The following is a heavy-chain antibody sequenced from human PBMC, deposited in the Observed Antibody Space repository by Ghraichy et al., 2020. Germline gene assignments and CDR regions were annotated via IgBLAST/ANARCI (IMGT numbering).Heavy chain of an antibody. CDR1: GFTVSSNY. J-gene: IGHJ4*02. CDR3: ARTYYDILTGYYFDY. Sequence: GSLRLSCAASGFTVSSNYMSWVRQAPGKGLEWVSVIYSGGSAYYADSVKGRFTISRDNSKNTLYLQMNSLRAEDTAVYYCARTYYDILTGYYFDYWGQGTLVTVSS. CDR2: IYSGGSA. V-gene: IGHV3-66*01. D-gene: IGHD3-9*01.